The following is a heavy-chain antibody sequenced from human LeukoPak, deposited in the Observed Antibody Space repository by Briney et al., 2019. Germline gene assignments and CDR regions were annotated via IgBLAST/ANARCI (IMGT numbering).Heavy chain of an antibody. D-gene: IGHD3-16*01. CDR2: IYYSGST. CDR1: GGSITNYY. CDR3: AKDSLITFGGTHYMDV. Sequence: SETLSLTCTVSGGSITNYYWSWIRQPPGRGLEWIGYIYYSGSTEYNPSPKSRVTLSVDTSKNQFPLKLSSVTAADTAVYYCAKDSLITFGGTHYMDVWGKGTTVTVSS. J-gene: IGHJ6*03. V-gene: IGHV4-59*12.